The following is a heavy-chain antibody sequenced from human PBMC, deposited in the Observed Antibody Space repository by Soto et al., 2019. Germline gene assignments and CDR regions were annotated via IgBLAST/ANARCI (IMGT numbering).Heavy chain of an antibody. CDR2: IDPRDSYV. V-gene: IGHV5-10-1*01. CDR1: GYTFTTFW. CDR3: ARLFCSTTTCDSWFDP. D-gene: IGHD2-2*01. J-gene: IGHJ5*02. Sequence: GESLKISCTGFGYTFTTFWISWVRQMPGKGLEGMGRIDPRDSYVNYSPSFQGHVTISLDKSISTAYLQWGSLKASDTAMYYCARLFCSTTTCDSWFDPWGQGTLVTVSS.